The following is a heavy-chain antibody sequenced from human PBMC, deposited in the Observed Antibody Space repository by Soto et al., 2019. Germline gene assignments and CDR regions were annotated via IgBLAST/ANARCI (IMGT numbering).Heavy chain of an antibody. CDR2: IYYSGST. D-gene: IGHD6-6*01. J-gene: IGHJ4*02. Sequence: QVQLQESGPGLVKPSETLSLTCTVSGGSISSYYWSWIRQPPGKGLEWIGYIYYSGSTNYNPSLKSGVTRSVDTSKNQFSLKLSSVTAADTAVYHCARASHFDYWGQGTLVTVSS. CDR1: GGSISSYY. CDR3: ARASHFDY. V-gene: IGHV4-59*01.